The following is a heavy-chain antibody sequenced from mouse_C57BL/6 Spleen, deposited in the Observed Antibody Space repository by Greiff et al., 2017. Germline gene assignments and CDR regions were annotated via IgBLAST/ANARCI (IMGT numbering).Heavy chain of an antibody. Sequence: QVQLKQSGAELVRPGASVKLSCKASGYTFTDYYINWVKQRPGQGLEWIARIYPGSGNTYYNEKFKGKATLTAEKSSSTAYLQLSSLPSDDFAVYFCERGSSDYYAMDYWGQGTSVTVSS. D-gene: IGHD1-1*01. CDR3: ERGSSDYYAMDY. J-gene: IGHJ4*01. V-gene: IGHV1-76*01. CDR1: GYTFTDYY. CDR2: IYPGSGNT.